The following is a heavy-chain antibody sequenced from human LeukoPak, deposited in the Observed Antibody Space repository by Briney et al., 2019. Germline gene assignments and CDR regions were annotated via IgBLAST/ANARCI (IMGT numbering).Heavy chain of an antibody. J-gene: IGHJ5*02. D-gene: IGHD6-6*01. CDR1: GGSISSYY. Sequence: SETLSLTCTVSGGSISSYYWSWIRQPPGKGLEWIGYIYYSGSTNYNPSLKSRVTISVDTSRNQFSLKLSSVTAADTAVYYCARGYSSSSGGWFDPWGQGTLVTVSS. CDR2: IYYSGST. V-gene: IGHV4-59*01. CDR3: ARGYSSSSGGWFDP.